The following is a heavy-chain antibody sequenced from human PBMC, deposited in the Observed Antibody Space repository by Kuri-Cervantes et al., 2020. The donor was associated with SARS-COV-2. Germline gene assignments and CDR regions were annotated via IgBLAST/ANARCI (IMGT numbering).Heavy chain of an antibody. Sequence: SETLTPTLAIYGGSLSGSYWSWFRQPAGKGLEWIGRIYTSGSTNYNPSLKSRVTMSVDTSKNQFSLKLSSVTAADTAVYYCARDDPWSPTKFDYWGQGTLVTVSS. CDR2: IYTSGST. V-gene: IGHV4-4*07. CDR3: ARDDPWSPTKFDY. D-gene: IGHD3-3*01. J-gene: IGHJ4*02. CDR1: GGSLSGSY.